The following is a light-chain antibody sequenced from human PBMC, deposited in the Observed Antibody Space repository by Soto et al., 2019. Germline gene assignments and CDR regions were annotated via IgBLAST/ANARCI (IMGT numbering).Light chain of an antibody. Sequence: EVVLTQSPGTLSLSPGERATLSCRASQSVSNNYLAWYQQKPGQAPRLLIYGASSRATGIPDRFSGSGFGTDFTLTISRLEPEDFAVYYCQQYGNSPITFGQGTRLEIK. J-gene: IGKJ5*01. V-gene: IGKV3-20*01. CDR3: QQYGNSPIT. CDR1: QSVSNNY. CDR2: GAS.